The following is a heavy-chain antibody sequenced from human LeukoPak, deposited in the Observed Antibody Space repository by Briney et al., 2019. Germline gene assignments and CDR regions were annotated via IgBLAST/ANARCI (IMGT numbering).Heavy chain of an antibody. D-gene: IGHD6-13*01. CDR2: INHSGST. J-gene: IGHJ4*02. CDR3: ARGVAAPFDY. V-gene: IGHV4-34*01. CDR1: GFTFSSYG. Sequence: GSLRLSCAASGFTFSSYGMHWVRQPPGKGLEWIGEINHSGSTNYNPSLKSRVTISVDTSKNQFSLKLSSVTAADTAVYYCARGVAAPFDYWGQGTLVTVSS.